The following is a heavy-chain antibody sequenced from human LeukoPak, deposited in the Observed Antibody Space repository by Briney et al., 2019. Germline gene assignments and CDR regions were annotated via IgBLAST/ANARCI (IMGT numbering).Heavy chain of an antibody. CDR2: IGGTGGRT. J-gene: IGHJ4*02. V-gene: IGHV3-23*01. D-gene: IGHD2-2*01. Sequence: GGSLRLSCVASGFTFTNYGMGWVRQAPGKGLEWVSAIGGTGGRTYYADSAKGRLTISKDDSKNTLYLQMNSLRAEDTAVYYCAKEGGFQLPFDSWGQGTLVTVSS. CDR3: AKEGGFQLPFDS. CDR1: GFTFTNYG.